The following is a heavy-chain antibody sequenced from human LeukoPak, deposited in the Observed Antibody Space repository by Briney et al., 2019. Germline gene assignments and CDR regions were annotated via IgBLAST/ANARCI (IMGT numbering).Heavy chain of an antibody. CDR3: ARACDSSGWYWYYYYYYGMDV. Sequence: GGSLRLSCAASGFTFSSYSMNWVRRAPGKGLEWVANIKQDGSEKYYVDSVKGRFTISRDNAKNSLYLQMNSLRAEDTAVYYCARACDSSGWYWYYYYYYGMDVWGQGTTVTVSS. V-gene: IGHV3-7*03. CDR2: IKQDGSEK. CDR1: GFTFSSYS. D-gene: IGHD6-19*01. J-gene: IGHJ6*02.